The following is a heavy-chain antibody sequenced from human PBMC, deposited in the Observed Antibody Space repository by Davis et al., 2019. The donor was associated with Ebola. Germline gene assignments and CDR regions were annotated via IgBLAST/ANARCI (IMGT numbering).Heavy chain of an antibody. J-gene: IGHJ5*02. CDR1: GFTFSSYA. D-gene: IGHD2-15*01. Sequence: PGGSLRLSCAASGFTFSSYAMHWVRQGPGKGLEYVSAISSNGGNTYYANSVKGRFTISRDNSKNTLYLQMGSLRAEDMAVYYCARGKDCSGGSCYHWFDPWGQGTLVNVSS. CDR3: ARGKDCSGGSCYHWFDP. V-gene: IGHV3-64*01. CDR2: ISSNGGNT.